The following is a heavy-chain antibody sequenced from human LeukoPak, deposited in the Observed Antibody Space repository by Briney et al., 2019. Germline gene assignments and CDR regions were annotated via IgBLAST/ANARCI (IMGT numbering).Heavy chain of an antibody. D-gene: IGHD3/OR15-3a*01. CDR2: ISSSGSTI. Sequence: GGSLRLSCAASGFTFSDYYMSWIRQAPGKGLEWVSYISSSGSTICYADSVKGRFTISRDNSKNTLYLQMNSLRAEDTAVYYCAKWTNEAFDIWGQGTMVTVSS. V-gene: IGHV3-11*01. J-gene: IGHJ3*02. CDR1: GFTFSDYY. CDR3: AKWTNEAFDI.